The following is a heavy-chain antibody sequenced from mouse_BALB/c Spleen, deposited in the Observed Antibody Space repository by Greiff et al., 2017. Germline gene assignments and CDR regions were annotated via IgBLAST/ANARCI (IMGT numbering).Heavy chain of an antibody. CDR3: ARRDYGSSYVY. Sequence: EVKLVESGGGLVKPGGSLKLSCAASGFAFSSYDMSWVRQTPEKRLEWVAYISSGGGSTYYPDTVKGRFTISRDNAKNTLYLQMSSLKSEDTAMYYCARRDYGSSYVYWGQGTTLTVSS. V-gene: IGHV5-12-1*01. CDR2: ISSGGGST. CDR1: GFAFSSYD. J-gene: IGHJ2*01. D-gene: IGHD1-1*01.